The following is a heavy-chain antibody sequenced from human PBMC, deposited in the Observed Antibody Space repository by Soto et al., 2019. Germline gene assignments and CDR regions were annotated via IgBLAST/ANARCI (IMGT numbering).Heavy chain of an antibody. J-gene: IGHJ6*02. CDR1: GGTFSSYA. D-gene: IGHD6-19*01. V-gene: IGHV1-69*06. CDR2: IIPIFGTA. CDR3: ARGALVAGLNYYYYYGMDV. Sequence: ASVKVSCTASGGTFSSYAISWVRQAPGQGLEWMGGIIPIFGTANYAQKFQGRVTITADKSTSTAYMELSSLRSEDTAVYYCARGALVAGLNYYYYYGMDVWGQGTTVTVSS.